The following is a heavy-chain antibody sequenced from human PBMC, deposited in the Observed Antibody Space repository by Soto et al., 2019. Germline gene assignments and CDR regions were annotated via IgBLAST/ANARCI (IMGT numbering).Heavy chain of an antibody. CDR3: AKDTSSSPYYMDV. V-gene: IGHV3-23*01. CDR1: GFTFSNFA. J-gene: IGHJ6*03. Sequence: EVQVLESGGGSVQPGGSLRLSCAASGFTFSNFAMSWVRHAPGKGLEWVSEITGSTGTTYYADSVKGRFIISRDNSKNPVHLQMNSLRAEDTAVYYCAKDTSSSPYYMDVWGKGTTVTVSS. CDR2: ITGSTGTT. D-gene: IGHD2-2*01.